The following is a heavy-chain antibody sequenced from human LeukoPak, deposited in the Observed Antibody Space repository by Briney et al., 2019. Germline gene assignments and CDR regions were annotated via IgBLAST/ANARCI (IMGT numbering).Heavy chain of an antibody. CDR2: ISYDGSNK. CDR1: GFTFSSYG. Sequence: GGSLRLSCAASGFTFSSYGMHWVRQAPGKGLEWLAVISYDGSNKYYADSVKGRFTISRDNSKNTLYLQMNSLRAEDTAVYYCAKDIPDYYDSSGYYEDDAFDIWGQGTMVTVSS. D-gene: IGHD3-22*01. CDR3: AKDIPDYYDSSGYYEDDAFDI. J-gene: IGHJ3*02. V-gene: IGHV3-30*18.